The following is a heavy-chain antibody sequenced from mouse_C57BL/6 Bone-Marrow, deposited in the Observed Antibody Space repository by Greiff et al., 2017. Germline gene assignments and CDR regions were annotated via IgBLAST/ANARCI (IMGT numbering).Heavy chain of an antibody. CDR1: GFTFSSYA. V-gene: IGHV5-9-1*02. J-gene: IGHJ4*01. CDR3: TSVGGSYAMDY. CDR2: ISSGGDYT. D-gene: IGHD3-1*01. Sequence: EVMLVESGAGLVKPGGSLKLSCAASGFTFSSYAMSWVRQTPEKRLEWVAYISSGGDYTYYAETVKGRSTISRDNARNTLYLQLSSLKSEDTAMYYCTSVGGSYAMDYWGQGTSVTVSS.